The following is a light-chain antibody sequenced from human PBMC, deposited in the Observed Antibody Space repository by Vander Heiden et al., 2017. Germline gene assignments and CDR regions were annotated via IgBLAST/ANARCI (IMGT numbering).Light chain of an antibody. CDR2: LGS. Sequence: DIVMTQSPLSLPVTPGEPASISCTASHSLLHSNGYNYLDWYLQKPGQSPQLLIYLGSNRASGVPDRFSGSGSGTDFTLKISRVEAEDVGVYYCMQALQTQLTFGGGTKMEIK. CDR3: MQALQTQLT. V-gene: IGKV2-28*01. CDR1: HSLLHSNGYNY. J-gene: IGKJ4*01.